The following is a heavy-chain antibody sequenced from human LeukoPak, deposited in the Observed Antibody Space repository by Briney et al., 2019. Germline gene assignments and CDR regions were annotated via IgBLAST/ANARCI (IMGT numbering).Heavy chain of an antibody. D-gene: IGHD3-22*01. CDR2: INPNSGGT. J-gene: IGHJ4*02. CDR3: ARGFPPRRNYDSSGYYSYYFDH. CDR1: GYTFTGYY. V-gene: IGHV1-2*02. Sequence: ASVKVSCKASGYTFTGYYMHWVRQAPGQGLEWMGWINPNSGGTNYAQKSQGRVTMTRDTSISTAYMELSRLRSDDTAVYYCARGFPPRRNYDSSGYYSYYFDHWGQGTLVTVSS.